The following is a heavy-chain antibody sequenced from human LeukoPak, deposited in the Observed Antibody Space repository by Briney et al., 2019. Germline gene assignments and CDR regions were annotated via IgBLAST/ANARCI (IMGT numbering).Heavy chain of an antibody. CDR2: ISYDGSNK. CDR1: GFTFSSYA. V-gene: IGHV3-30-3*01. CDR3: ASGSLVVPAALYYYYGMDV. D-gene: IGHD2-2*01. J-gene: IGHJ6*02. Sequence: GGSLRLSCAASGFTFSSYAMHWVRQAPGKGLEWVAVISYDGSNKYYADSVKGRFTISRDNPKNTLYLQMNSLRAEETAVYYCASGSLVVPAALYYYYGMDVWGQGTTVTVSS.